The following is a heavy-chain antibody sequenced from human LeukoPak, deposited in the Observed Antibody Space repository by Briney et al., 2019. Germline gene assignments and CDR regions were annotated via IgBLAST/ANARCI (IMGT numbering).Heavy chain of an antibody. CDR3: VRDRAVAYHLFDY. CDR1: GFTFTGYY. CDR2: ISAYNGNT. Sequence: GASVKVSCKTSGFTFTGYYIHWVRQAPGQGLEWMGWISAYNGNTNFAQKPQGRVTMTTDTSTNTAYMELRSLRSDDTAVYYCVRDRAVAYHLFDYWGQGTLVTVSS. J-gene: IGHJ4*02. D-gene: IGHD6-19*01. V-gene: IGHV1-18*04.